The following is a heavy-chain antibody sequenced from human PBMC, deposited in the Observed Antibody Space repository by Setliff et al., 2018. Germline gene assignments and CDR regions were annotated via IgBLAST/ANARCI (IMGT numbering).Heavy chain of an antibody. CDR2: INYDGST. V-gene: IGHV4-34*01. J-gene: IGHJ4*02. CDR3: ARVESGSSGSSLNY. CDR1: GGSFSGYY. Sequence: LSLTCAVYGGSFSGYYWTWIRQPPGKGLEWIAEINYDGSTNFNPSLKSRVNISVDTSKSQFSLKMTSVTAADTAVYYCARVESGSSGSSLNYWGQGNLVTVSS. D-gene: IGHD3-10*01.